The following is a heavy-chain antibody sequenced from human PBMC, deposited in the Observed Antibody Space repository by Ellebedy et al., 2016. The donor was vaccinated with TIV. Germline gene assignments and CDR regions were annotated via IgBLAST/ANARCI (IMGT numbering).Heavy chain of an antibody. D-gene: IGHD4-11*01. V-gene: IGHV1-24*01. Sequence: ASVKVSXXVSGYTLTELSMHWVRQAPGKGLEWMGGFDPEDGETIYAQKFQGRATMTEDTSTDTAYMELSSLRSEDTAVYYCATIMTTVTTKDYWGQGTLVTVSS. CDR2: FDPEDGET. J-gene: IGHJ4*02. CDR1: GYTLTELS. CDR3: ATIMTTVTTKDY.